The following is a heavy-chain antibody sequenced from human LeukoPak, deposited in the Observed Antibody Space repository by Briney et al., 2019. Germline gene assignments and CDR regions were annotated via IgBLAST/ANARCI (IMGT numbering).Heavy chain of an antibody. V-gene: IGHV4-59*08. CDR2: IHQSGTT. CDR3: ARRVYGSGKRDS. Sequence: SETLSLTCTVSGGSISSYYWSWIRQPAGMGLEWIGNIHQSGTTSYNPSLTSRVTISLDTSKNQFSLKLRSVTAADTAVYYCARRVYGSGKRDSWGQGTLVTVSS. D-gene: IGHD3-10*01. J-gene: IGHJ4*02. CDR1: GGSISSYY.